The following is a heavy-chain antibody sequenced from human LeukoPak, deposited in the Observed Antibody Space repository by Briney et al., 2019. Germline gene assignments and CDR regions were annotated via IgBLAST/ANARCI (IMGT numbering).Heavy chain of an antibody. D-gene: IGHD1-26*01. V-gene: IGHV4-39*07. CDR2: IYYSGST. J-gene: IGHJ4*02. CDR3: ARDRIVGANYFDY. CDR1: GGSISSSSYY. Sequence: SETLSLTCTVSGGSISSSSYYWGWIRQPPGKGLEWIGSIYYSGSTYYNPSLKSRVTISVDTSKNQFSLKLSSVTAADTAVYYCARDRIVGANYFDYWGQGTLVTVSS.